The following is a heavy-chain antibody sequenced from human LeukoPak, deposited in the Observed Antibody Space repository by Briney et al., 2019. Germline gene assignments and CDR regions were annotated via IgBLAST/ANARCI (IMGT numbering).Heavy chain of an antibody. CDR2: IYYSGST. V-gene: IGHV4-39*01. CDR3: ARQYGSGSSYTPVVDL. D-gene: IGHD3-10*01. Sequence: PSETLSLTCTVSGGSLSSHYYWIRIRQPPRKGLEWIGSIYYSGSTYYNPSLKSRVTISVDTSKNQFSLKLNSLTAAETAVYYCARQYGSGSSYTPVVDLWGQGTLVTVSS. CDR1: GGSLSSHYY. J-gene: IGHJ4*02.